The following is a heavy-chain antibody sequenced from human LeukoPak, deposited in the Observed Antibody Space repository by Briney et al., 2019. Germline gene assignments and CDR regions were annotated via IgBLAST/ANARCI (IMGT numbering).Heavy chain of an antibody. CDR1: GFTFSDYY. D-gene: IGHD6-6*01. CDR2: ISSSGSTI. CDR3: ARGQVYYSSSHPTLVY. Sequence: GGSLRLSCAASGFTFSDYYMSWIRQAPGKGLEWVSYISSSGSTIYYADSVKGRFTIFRDNAKHSLYLQINSLRAEDTTVYYCARGQVYYSSSHPTLVYWGQETLVTVSS. J-gene: IGHJ4*02. V-gene: IGHV3-11*01.